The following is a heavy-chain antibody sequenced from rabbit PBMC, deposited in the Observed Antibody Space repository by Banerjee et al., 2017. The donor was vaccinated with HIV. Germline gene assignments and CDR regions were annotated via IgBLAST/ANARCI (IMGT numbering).Heavy chain of an antibody. V-gene: IGHV1S45*01. CDR2: IYGGSSGST. Sequence: QEQLVESGGGLVQPEGSLTLTCTASGFSFSSSYWICWVRQAPGKGLEWIGCIYGGSSGSTYYASWAKGRFTISKTSSTTVTLQMTSLTAADTATYFCARDLAGVIGWNFNLWGQGTLVTVS. CDR3: ARDLAGVIGWNFNL. D-gene: IGHD4-1*01. CDR1: GFSFSSSYW. J-gene: IGHJ4*01.